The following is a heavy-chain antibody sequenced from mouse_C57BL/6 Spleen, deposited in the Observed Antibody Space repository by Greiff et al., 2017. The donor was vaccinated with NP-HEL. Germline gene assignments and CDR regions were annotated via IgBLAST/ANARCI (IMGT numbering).Heavy chain of an antibody. J-gene: IGHJ3*01. CDR1: GYTFTSYW. CDR3: ARRGTPAGFAY. D-gene: IGHD3-3*01. CDR2: IDPSDSYT. V-gene: IGHV1-50*01. Sequence: QVHVKQPGAELVKPGASVKLSCKASGYTFTSYWMQWVKQRPGQGLEWIGEIDPSDSYTNYNQKFKGKATLTVDTSSSTAYMQLSSLTSEDSAVYYCARRGTPAGFAYWGQGTLVTVSA.